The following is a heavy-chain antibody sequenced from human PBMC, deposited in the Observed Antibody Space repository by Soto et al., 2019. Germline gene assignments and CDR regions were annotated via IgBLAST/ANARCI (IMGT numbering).Heavy chain of an antibody. CDR3: ARSGVTGIVIPSHWFDP. J-gene: IGHJ5*02. D-gene: IGHD2-21*02. Sequence: SETLSLTCAVYGGSFSGYYWNWIRQFPGRGLEWIGCISSSGSTYYNPALNNRISLSLDTSQNQFSLKLLSVTAADTAIYYCARSGVTGIVIPSHWFDPWGQGTLVTVSS. CDR2: ISSSGST. V-gene: IGHV4-34*10. CDR1: GGSFSGYY.